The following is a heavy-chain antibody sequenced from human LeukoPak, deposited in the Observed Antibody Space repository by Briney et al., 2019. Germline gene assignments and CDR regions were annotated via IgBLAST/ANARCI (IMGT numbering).Heavy chain of an antibody. J-gene: IGHJ4*02. Sequence: GASVKVSCKASGYTFTGYYMHWVRQAPGQGLEWMGWINPNSGGTNYAQKFQGRVTMTRDTSISTAYMELSRLRSDDTAVCYCARAPRLGYCSGGSCTPFDYWGQGTLVTVSS. CDR1: GYTFTGYY. V-gene: IGHV1-2*02. CDR3: ARAPRLGYCSGGSCTPFDY. CDR2: INPNSGGT. D-gene: IGHD2-15*01.